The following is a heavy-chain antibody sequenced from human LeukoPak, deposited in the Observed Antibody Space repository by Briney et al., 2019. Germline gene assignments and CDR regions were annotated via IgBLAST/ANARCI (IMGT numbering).Heavy chain of an antibody. CDR3: AKDGYYSTGGYFDY. V-gene: IGHV3-9*01. D-gene: IGHD3-22*01. J-gene: IGHJ4*02. CDR1: GFTFDDYA. Sequence: GGSLRLSCAASGFTFDDYAMHWVRQAPGKGLEWVSGISWNSGSIGYADSVKGRFTISRDNAKNSLYLQMNSLRAEDTALYYCAKDGYYSTGGYFDYWGQGTLVTVSS. CDR2: ISWNSGSI.